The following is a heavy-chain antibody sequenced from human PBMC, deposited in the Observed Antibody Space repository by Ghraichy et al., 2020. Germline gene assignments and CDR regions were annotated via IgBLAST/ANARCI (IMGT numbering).Heavy chain of an antibody. CDR2: IYYSGST. CDR3: ARPYDYVWGSPPIVN. CDR1: GGSISSSSYY. V-gene: IGHV4-39*01. Sequence: SETLSLTCTVSGGSISSSSYYWGWIRQPPGKGLEWIGSIYYSGSTYYNPSLKSRVTISVDTSKNQFSLKLSSVTAADTAVYYCARPYDYVWGSPPIVNWGQGTLVTVSS. J-gene: IGHJ4*02. D-gene: IGHD3-16*01.